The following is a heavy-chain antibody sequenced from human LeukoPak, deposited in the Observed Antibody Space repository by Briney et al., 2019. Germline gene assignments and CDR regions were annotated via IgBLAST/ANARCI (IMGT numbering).Heavy chain of an antibody. CDR1: GYTFTGYY. CDR2: INPNSGGT. J-gene: IGHJ4*02. V-gene: IGHV1-2*02. CDR3: ARDIVGGTVARTFD. D-gene: IGHD6-19*01. Sequence: ASVKVSCKASGYTFTGYYMHWVRQAPGQGLEWMGWINPNSGGTNYAQKFQGRVTMTRDTSISTAYMELSRLRSDDTAVYYCARDIVGGTVARTFDWGQGTLVTVSS.